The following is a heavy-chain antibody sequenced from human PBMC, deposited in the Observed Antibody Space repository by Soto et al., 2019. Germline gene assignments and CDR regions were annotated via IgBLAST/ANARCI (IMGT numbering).Heavy chain of an antibody. CDR1: GFTFSSYA. V-gene: IGHV3-23*01. CDR2: ISGSGGST. CDR3: AKASGWRELRLYNAFDI. Sequence: PGGSLRLSCAASGFTFSSYAMSWVRQAPGKGLEWVSAISGSGGSTYYADSVKGRFTISRDNSKNTLYLQMNSLRAEDTAVYYCAKASGWRELRLYNAFDIWGQGTMVTVSS. D-gene: IGHD1-26*01. J-gene: IGHJ3*02.